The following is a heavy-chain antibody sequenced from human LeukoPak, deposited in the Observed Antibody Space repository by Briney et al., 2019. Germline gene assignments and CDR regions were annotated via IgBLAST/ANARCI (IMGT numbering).Heavy chain of an antibody. CDR2: ISGSGGST. CDR3: AKDLAITMIVVGLFDY. V-gene: IGHV3-23*01. Sequence: PGASLGLSCAASGFTFSSYAMSWVRQAPGKGLEWVSAISGSGGSTYYADSVKGRFTISRDNSKNTLYLQMNSLRAEDTAVYYCAKDLAITMIVVGLFDYWGQGTLVTVSS. D-gene: IGHD3-22*01. CDR1: GFTFSSYA. J-gene: IGHJ4*02.